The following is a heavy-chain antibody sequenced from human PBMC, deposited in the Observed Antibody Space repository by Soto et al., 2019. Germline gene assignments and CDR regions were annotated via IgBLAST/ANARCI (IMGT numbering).Heavy chain of an antibody. D-gene: IGHD1-26*01. CDR2: INYSGGST. V-gene: IGHV3-23*01. Sequence: GGSLRLSCAASGFTFSSYAMSWVRQAPGKGLEWVSAINYSGGSTYYADSVKGRFTISRDTSENTLYLQMNSLRAEDTAVYYCARDQGGTYRHPGDYWGQGTLVTVSS. J-gene: IGHJ4*02. CDR1: GFTFSSYA. CDR3: ARDQGGTYRHPGDY.